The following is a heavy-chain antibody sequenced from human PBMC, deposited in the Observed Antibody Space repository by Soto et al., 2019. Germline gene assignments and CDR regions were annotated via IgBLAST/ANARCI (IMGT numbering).Heavy chain of an antibody. D-gene: IGHD2-21*02. CDR3: AKWRADIVVVPAHDYGMAV. CDR2: ISGSGGST. V-gene: IGHV3-23*01. Sequence: PGGSLRLSCAASGFTFSSYAMSWVRQAPGKGLEWVSAISGSGGSTYYADSVKGRFTISRDNSKNTLYLQMNSLRAEDTAVYYCAKWRADIVVVPAHDYGMAVWGQGTTVTVSS. J-gene: IGHJ6*02. CDR1: GFTFSSYA.